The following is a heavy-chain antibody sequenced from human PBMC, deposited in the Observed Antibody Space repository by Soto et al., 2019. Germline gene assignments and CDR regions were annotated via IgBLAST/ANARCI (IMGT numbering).Heavy chain of an antibody. D-gene: IGHD3-16*01. CDR1: GFTVSSNY. CDR2: IYSGGST. CDR3: ARDSTHSKWGVLSWFDP. Sequence: HPGGSLRLSCAASGFTVSSNYMSWVRQAPGKGLEWVSVIYSGGSTYYADSVKGRFTISRDNSKNTLYLQMNSLRAEATAVYYCARDSTHSKWGVLSWFDPWGQGTLVTVSS. J-gene: IGHJ5*02. V-gene: IGHV3-53*01.